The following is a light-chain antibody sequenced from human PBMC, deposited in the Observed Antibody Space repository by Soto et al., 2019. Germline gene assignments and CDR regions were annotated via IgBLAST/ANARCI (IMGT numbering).Light chain of an antibody. CDR3: HHCCSSPRT. CDR1: QSISRNY. V-gene: IGKV3-20*01. Sequence: DTVLPPPPCTLTLSPAESANLSCRASQSISRNYLAWYQQKPGQAPRLLVYGACSRGTGIPDSVCCSGSETYFTLTISRLVPEDVAVYYCHHCCSSPRTFGQGTKVDI. CDR2: GAC. J-gene: IGKJ1*01.